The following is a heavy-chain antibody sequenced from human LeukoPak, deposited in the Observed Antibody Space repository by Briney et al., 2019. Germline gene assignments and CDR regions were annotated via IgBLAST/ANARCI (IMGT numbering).Heavy chain of an antibody. Sequence: SETLSLTCTVSDYSISNTYYWGWIRQPPGKGLEWIGNIHHSGITNYNPSLKSRVSISIDTSKNQFSLKLTSLRAADTAVYYCAREGPIQFLEQIDFWGQGSLVTVSS. D-gene: IGHD3-3*01. CDR3: AREGPIQFLEQIDF. V-gene: IGHV4-38-2*02. J-gene: IGHJ4*02. CDR1: DYSISNTYY. CDR2: IHHSGIT.